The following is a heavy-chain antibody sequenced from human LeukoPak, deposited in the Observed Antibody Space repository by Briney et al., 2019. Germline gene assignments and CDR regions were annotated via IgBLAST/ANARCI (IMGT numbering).Heavy chain of an antibody. CDR3: ARDRGNDY. J-gene: IGHJ4*02. V-gene: IGHV4-38-2*02. Sequence: SETLSLTCTVSGYSISSGYYWGWIRQPPGKGLEWIGSIYHSGSTYYNPSLKSRVTISVDTSKNQFSLKLSSVTAADTAVYYCARDRGNDYWGQGTLVTVSS. CDR1: GYSISSGYY. D-gene: IGHD3-10*01. CDR2: IYHSGST.